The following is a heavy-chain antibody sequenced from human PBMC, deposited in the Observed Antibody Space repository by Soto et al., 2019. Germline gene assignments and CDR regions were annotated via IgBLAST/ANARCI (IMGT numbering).Heavy chain of an antibody. CDR2: ISGSGAMT. V-gene: IGHV3-23*01. CDR1: GFTFDSYA. D-gene: IGHD3-16*02. CDR3: AKNFAYSYSYDMGDT. J-gene: IGHJ5*02. Sequence: GGSLRLSCAASGFTFDSYAMTWVRLTPGKGLEWVSTISGSGAMTYHADSVKGRFTVSRDNSRNTLYLQMNGLSAEDTAIYYCAKNFAYSYSYDMGDTWGQGTLVTVSS.